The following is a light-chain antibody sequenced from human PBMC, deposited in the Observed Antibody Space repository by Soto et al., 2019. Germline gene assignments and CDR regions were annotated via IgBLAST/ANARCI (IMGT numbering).Light chain of an antibody. CDR1: QSVSSN. CDR3: QHYHGWPIT. V-gene: IGKV3-15*01. CDR2: GAS. J-gene: IGKJ5*01. Sequence: IVMTQSPSPLSGSPGERATLSWRASQSVSSNLAWYQQKPGQAPRLLIYGASTRATGIPARFSGSGSGTEVTLTISSLQSEDFAVYYCQHYHGWPITFGQGTRLEIK.